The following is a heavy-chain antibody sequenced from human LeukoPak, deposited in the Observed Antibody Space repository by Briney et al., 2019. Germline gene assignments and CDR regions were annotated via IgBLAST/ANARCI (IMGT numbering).Heavy chain of an antibody. V-gene: IGHV3-23*01. D-gene: IGHD4-17*01. CDR1: GVTFSNYA. CDR2: ISAGGGYT. J-gene: IGHJ6*02. CDR3: ARDPIKVTTLGSGFYYYYGMDV. Sequence: PGGSLRLSCAASGVTFSNYAMSWVRQAPGKGLEGVSAISAGGGYTYYADSVRGRFTISRDNSKNTLYLQMNSLRAEDTAVYYCARDPIKVTTLGSGFYYYYGMDVWGQGTTVTVSS.